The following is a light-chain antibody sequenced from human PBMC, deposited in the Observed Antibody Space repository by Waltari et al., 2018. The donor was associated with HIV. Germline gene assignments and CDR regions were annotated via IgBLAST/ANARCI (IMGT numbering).Light chain of an antibody. J-gene: IGLJ2*01. CDR1: RSNIGTGYD. Sequence: QSVLTQPPSVSGAPGQRVTFSCIGSRSNIGTGYDVHWYQQLPGIAPKPLIYGNSNRPSGVPDRFSGSKSGTSASLAITGLQAEDEADYYCQSYDSSLSGLVFGGGTKVTVL. CDR2: GNS. CDR3: QSYDSSLSGLV. V-gene: IGLV1-40*01.